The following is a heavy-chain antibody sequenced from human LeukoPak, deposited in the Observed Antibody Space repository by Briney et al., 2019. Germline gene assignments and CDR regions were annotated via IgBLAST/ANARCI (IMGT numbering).Heavy chain of an antibody. CDR3: AKEGFGSSTSCYLRGFEY. V-gene: IGHV3-23*01. CDR2: ISGSGDST. Sequence: GGSLRLSCAASGFTFNKYGMSWVRQAPGKGLEWVSSISGSGDSTYYADSVKGRFTISRDNSKNTLYLQMNSLRAEDTAVYYCAKEGFGSSTSCYLRGFEYWGQGTLVTVSS. J-gene: IGHJ4*02. CDR1: GFTFNKYG. D-gene: IGHD2-2*01.